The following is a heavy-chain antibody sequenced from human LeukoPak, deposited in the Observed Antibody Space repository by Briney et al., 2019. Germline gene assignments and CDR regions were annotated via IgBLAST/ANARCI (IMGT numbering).Heavy chain of an antibody. D-gene: IGHD4-17*01. CDR3: AKNHGDYVYGAFDI. CDR1: GFTFSGHA. CDR2: TSKDGSDK. V-gene: IGHV3-30*18. Sequence: GGSLRLSCAASGFTFSGHAMHWVRQVPGKGLEWVAVTSKDGSDKYYADSVKGRFTISRDNSRNSLYLQMNSLRAEDTAVYYCAKNHGDYVYGAFDIWGQGTMVTVSS. J-gene: IGHJ3*02.